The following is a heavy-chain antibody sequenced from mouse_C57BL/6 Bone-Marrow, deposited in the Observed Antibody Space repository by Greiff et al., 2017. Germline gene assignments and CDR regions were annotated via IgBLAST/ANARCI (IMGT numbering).Heavy chain of an antibody. CDR2: IYPGDGDT. CDR3: AGYGSSYYFDY. D-gene: IGHD1-1*01. CDR1: GYAFSSSW. V-gene: IGHV1-82*01. J-gene: IGHJ2*01. Sequence: QVQLQQSGPELVKPGASVKISCTASGYAFSSSWMNWVKQRPGKGLEWIGRIYPGDGDTNYNGKFKGKATLTADKSSSTAYMQLSSLTSEDSAVYFCAGYGSSYYFDYWGQGTTLTVSS.